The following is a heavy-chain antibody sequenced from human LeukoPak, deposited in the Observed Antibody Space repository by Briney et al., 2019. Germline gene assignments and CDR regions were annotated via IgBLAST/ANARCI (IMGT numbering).Heavy chain of an antibody. J-gene: IGHJ3*02. D-gene: IGHD1-7*01. CDR2: ISSSGSTI. CDR3: AKISQYANWNYDLDAFDI. CDR1: GFTFSDYY. V-gene: IGHV3-11*04. Sequence: PGGSLRLSCAASGFTFSDYYMSWIRQAPGKGLEWVSYISSSGSTIYYADSVKGRFTISRDNSKNTLYLQMNSLRAEDTAVYYCAKISQYANWNYDLDAFDIWGQGTMVTVSS.